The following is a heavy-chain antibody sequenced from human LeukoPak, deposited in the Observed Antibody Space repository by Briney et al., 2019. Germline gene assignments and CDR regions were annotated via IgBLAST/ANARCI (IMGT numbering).Heavy chain of an antibody. CDR1: GGSFSGYY. Sequence: SETLSLTCAVYGGSFSGYYWSWIRQPPGKGLEWIGEINHSGSTNYNPSLKSRVTISVDTSKNQFSLKLSSVTAADTAVYYCAGYYYGSGSYFWFDPWGQGILVTVSS. CDR2: INHSGST. V-gene: IGHV4-34*01. J-gene: IGHJ5*02. CDR3: AGYYYGSGSYFWFDP. D-gene: IGHD3-10*01.